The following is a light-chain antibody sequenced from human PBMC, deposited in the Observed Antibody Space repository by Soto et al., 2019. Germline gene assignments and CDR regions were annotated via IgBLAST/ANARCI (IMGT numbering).Light chain of an antibody. V-gene: IGKV3-11*02. Sequence: EILLAPSPATLSLSPGERATLSCKASQDVSIFLAWYQQKPGQAPRLLIHDASNRATGVPARFSGSGSGRDFTLTITSLEPEDIAVYYCQKRSRWPRATVGGGTKVEIK. J-gene: IGKJ4*01. CDR3: QKRSRWPRAT. CDR2: DAS. CDR1: QDVSIF.